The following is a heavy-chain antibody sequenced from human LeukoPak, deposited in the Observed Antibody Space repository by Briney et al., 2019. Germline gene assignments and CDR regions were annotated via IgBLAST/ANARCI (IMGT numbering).Heavy chain of an antibody. J-gene: IGHJ4*02. CDR3: ATFNGSYARFDY. V-gene: IGHV1-3*01. D-gene: IGHD1-26*01. Sequence: ASVKVSCKASGYTFTSYAMHWVRQAPGQRLEWMGWINAGNGNTKYSQKFQGRVTITRDTSASTAYMELSSLRSEDTAVYYCATFNGSYARFDYWGQGTLVTVSS. CDR2: INAGNGNT. CDR1: GYTFTSYA.